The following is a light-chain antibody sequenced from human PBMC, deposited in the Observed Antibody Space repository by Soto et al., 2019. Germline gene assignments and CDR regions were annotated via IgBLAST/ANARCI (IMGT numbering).Light chain of an antibody. CDR3: QQYNDWPPT. V-gene: IGKV3-15*01. CDR2: GAS. J-gene: IGKJ1*01. CDR1: QSVRSN. Sequence: EIVMTQYPATLSASPGERATLSCRASQSVRSNLAWYQQKPGQAPRLLIYGASTRATGIPARFSGSGSGTEFTLSIGSLQSEDFAVYYCQQYNDWPPTFGQGTKVDIK.